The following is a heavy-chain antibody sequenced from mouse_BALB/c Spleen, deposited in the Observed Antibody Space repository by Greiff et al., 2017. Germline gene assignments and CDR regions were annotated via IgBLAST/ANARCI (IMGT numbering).Heavy chain of an antibody. CDR1: GYTFTDYN. D-gene: IGHD2-4*01. Sequence: EVQLQQSGPELVKPGASVEIPCKASGYTFTDYNMDWVKQSHGKSLEWIGDINPNNGGTIYNQKFKGKATLTVDKSSSTAYMELRSLTSEDTAVYYCAAGDYDGWFAYWGQGTRVTVSA. CDR2: INPNNGGT. CDR3: AAGDYDGWFAY. V-gene: IGHV1-18*01. J-gene: IGHJ3*01.